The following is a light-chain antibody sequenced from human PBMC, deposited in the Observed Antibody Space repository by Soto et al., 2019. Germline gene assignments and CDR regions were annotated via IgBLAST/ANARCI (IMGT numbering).Light chain of an antibody. V-gene: IGKV3-20*01. CDR3: QQYGSSPPIT. Sequence: EIVLTQSPGTLSLSPGERATLSCRASQSVSRSYLAWYQQKPGQAPRLLIYGASSRATGIPDRFCGSGSGTDFTLIISRLEHEDFAVYYCQQYGSSPPITLGQGTRLEIK. J-gene: IGKJ5*01. CDR1: QSVSRSY. CDR2: GAS.